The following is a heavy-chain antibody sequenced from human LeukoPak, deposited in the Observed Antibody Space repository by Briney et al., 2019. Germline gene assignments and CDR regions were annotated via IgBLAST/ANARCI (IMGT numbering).Heavy chain of an antibody. V-gene: IGHV3-7*01. CDR3: ARDLAGPPQEAFDI. Sequence: GGSLRLSCAVSGFTFSSYWMNWVRQAPGKGLEWVANIKKDGSERYYVDSVKGRFTISRDNTKKSLYLQMNTLRAEDTAVYYCARDLAGPPQEAFDIWGQGTMVTVSS. CDR2: IKKDGSER. J-gene: IGHJ3*02. CDR1: GFTFSSYW.